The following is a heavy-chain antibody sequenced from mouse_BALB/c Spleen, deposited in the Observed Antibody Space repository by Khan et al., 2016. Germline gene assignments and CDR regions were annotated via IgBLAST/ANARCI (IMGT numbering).Heavy chain of an antibody. CDR2: ISSSGST. Sequence: EVQLQESGPGLVKPSQSLSLTCTVTGYSITSDYAWNWIRQFPGNKLECMGYISSSGSTIYNPSLKSRISITRDPSKNQFFLQLNSVTTEDTATYYCARSGALYGNFAYWGQGTLVTVSA. CDR3: ARSGALYGNFAY. V-gene: IGHV3-2*02. J-gene: IGHJ3*01. CDR1: GYSITSDYA. D-gene: IGHD2-1*01.